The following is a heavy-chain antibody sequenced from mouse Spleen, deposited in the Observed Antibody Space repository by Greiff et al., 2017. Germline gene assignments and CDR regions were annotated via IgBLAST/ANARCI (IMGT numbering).Heavy chain of an antibody. CDR1: GFTFSSYA. CDR2: INSNGGST. Sequence: EVQLVESGGGLVKPGGSLKLSCAASGFTFSSYAMSWVRQTPEKRLEWVAAINSNGGSTYYPDTVKDRFTISRDNAKNTLYLQMSSLRSEDTALYYCARHEGDFDYWGQGTTLTVSS. CDR3: ARHEGDFDY. V-gene: IGHV5-6-2*01. J-gene: IGHJ2*01.